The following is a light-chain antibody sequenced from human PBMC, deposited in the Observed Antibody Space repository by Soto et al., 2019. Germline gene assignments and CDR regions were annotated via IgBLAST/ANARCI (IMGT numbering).Light chain of an antibody. CDR2: DVS. CDR1: SSDVGGHNY. V-gene: IGLV2-14*03. Sequence: QSVLTQPASVSGSHGQSITISCTGTSSDVGGHNYVSWYQQHPGKAPKLMIYDVSNRPSGVSNRFSGSKSGNTASLTISGLQAEDEGDYYCSSYTSSSTLEVFGTGTKVTVL. J-gene: IGLJ1*01. CDR3: SSYTSSSTLEV.